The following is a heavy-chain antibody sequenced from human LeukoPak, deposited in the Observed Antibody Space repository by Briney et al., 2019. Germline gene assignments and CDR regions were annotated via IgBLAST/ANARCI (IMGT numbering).Heavy chain of an antibody. CDR2: INSDGSST. CDR1: GFTFSSYW. Sequence: GGSLRLSCAASGFTFSSYWMHWVRQAAGKGLVCVSRINSDGSSTSYADSVKGRFTISRDNAKNSLYLQTNSLRAEDTALYYCAKASVRGVIGYYYYYMDVWGKGTTVTISS. V-gene: IGHV3-74*01. D-gene: IGHD3-10*01. CDR3: AKASVRGVIGYYYYYMDV. J-gene: IGHJ6*03.